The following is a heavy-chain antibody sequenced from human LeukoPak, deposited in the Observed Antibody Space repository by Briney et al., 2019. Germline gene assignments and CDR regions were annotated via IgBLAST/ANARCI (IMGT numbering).Heavy chain of an antibody. V-gene: IGHV4-59*12. Sequence: SETLSLTCTVTGGPISSYYWSWIRQPPGKGLEWIGYIYYSGSTNYNPSLKSRVTISVDTSKNQFSLKLSSVTAADTAVYYCASEDYDDPGGWYFDLWGRGTLVTVSS. CDR2: IYYSGST. CDR3: ASEDYDDPGGWYFDL. CDR1: GGPISSYY. D-gene: IGHD3-22*01. J-gene: IGHJ2*01.